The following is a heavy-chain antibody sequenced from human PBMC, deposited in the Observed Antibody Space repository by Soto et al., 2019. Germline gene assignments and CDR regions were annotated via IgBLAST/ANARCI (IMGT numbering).Heavy chain of an antibody. J-gene: IGHJ6*02. CDR3: AKDSLYYGMDV. CDR1: GFTFISYG. V-gene: IGHV3-30*18. CDR2: ISYDGSNK. Sequence: QVQLVESGGGVVQPGRSLRLSCAASGFTFISYGMHWVRQAPGKGLEWVAVISYDGSNKYYADSVKGRFTISRDNSKNTLYLQMNSLRAEDTAVYYCAKDSLYYGMDVWGQGTTVTVSS.